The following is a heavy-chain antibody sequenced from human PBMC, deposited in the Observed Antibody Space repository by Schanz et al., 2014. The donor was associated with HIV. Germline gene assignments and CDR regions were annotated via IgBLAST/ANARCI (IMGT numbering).Heavy chain of an antibody. V-gene: IGHV3-30*03. CDR2: ISHDGSKK. Sequence: QVQLVESGGGVVQPGRSLRLSCAASGFTFSTYGMHWVRQGPGKGLEWVAVISHDGSKKFYIDSVKGRFTISRVNSKNTLYLQMNSLRAEDTAVYYCASTEYPYTTSSDYYYGTDVWGQGTTVTVSS. D-gene: IGHD6-6*01. CDR3: ASTEYPYTTSSDYYYGTDV. J-gene: IGHJ6*02. CDR1: GFTFSTYG.